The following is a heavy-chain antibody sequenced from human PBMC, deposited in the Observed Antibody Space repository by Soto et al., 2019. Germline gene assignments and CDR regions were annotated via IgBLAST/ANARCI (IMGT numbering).Heavy chain of an antibody. Sequence: QVQLQQWGAGLLKPSETLSLTCAVYGGSFSGYYWSWIRQPPGKGLEWIGEINHSGSTNYNPSLKTRVTISVDPSKNQSSLKLSSATAADTAVYDCARGQIVGARLPFSSWGQGTLVTVSS. V-gene: IGHV4-34*01. D-gene: IGHD1-26*01. CDR2: INHSGST. CDR3: ARGQIVGARLPFSS. J-gene: IGHJ5*02. CDR1: GGSFSGYY.